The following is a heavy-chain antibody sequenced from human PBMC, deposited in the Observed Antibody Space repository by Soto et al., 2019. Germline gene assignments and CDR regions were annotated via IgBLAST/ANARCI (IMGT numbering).Heavy chain of an antibody. V-gene: IGHV3-23*01. CDR3: AKVQGFCGFNCYIVDS. Sequence: GGSLRLSCAASGFTFSSYEMNWVRQAPGKGLEWVSYISSSGGRTNYADSVKGRFTISRDNSKDTLYLQMNSLRAEDTALYYCAKVQGFCGFNCYIVDSWGQGVLVTVSS. CDR2: ISSSGGRT. J-gene: IGHJ4*02. CDR1: GFTFSSYE. D-gene: IGHD2-21*02.